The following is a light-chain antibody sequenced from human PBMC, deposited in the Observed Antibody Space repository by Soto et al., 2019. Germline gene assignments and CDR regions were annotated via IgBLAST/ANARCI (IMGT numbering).Light chain of an antibody. CDR3: AAWHDSLNGPV. Sequence: QSVLTQPPSASGTPGQRVTISCSGSSSNIGSHTVNWYQQVTGTAPKLLIYNNNPRPSGVPDRFSGSKSGTSASLAIGGLQSEDEADYYCAAWHDSLNGPVFGGGTQLTVL. J-gene: IGLJ7*01. CDR1: SSNIGSHT. CDR2: NNN. V-gene: IGLV1-44*01.